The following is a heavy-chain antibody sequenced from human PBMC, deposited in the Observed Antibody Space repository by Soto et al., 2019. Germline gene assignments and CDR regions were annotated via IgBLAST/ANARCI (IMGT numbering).Heavy chain of an antibody. D-gene: IGHD1-1*01. V-gene: IGHV4-31*03. Sequence: QVQLQESGPGLVRPSQTLSLTCSVSGGSVSSRGHYWSWIRQHPGKGLEWIGYIYYSGSTYYNPSLDSRLTISLDTSKNEFSLKLSSVTAADTAVYYCAREEGGTRGYYYIDVWGKGTTVTVSS. CDR2: IYYSGST. J-gene: IGHJ6*03. CDR3: AREEGGTRGYYYIDV. CDR1: GGSVSSRGHY.